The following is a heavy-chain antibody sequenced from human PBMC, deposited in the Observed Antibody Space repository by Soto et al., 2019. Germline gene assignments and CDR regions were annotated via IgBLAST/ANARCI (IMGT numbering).Heavy chain of an antibody. CDR2: INAGNGNT. CDR3: ARAAATVTTERVVQQNDY. CDR1: GYTFTSYA. D-gene: IGHD4-17*01. J-gene: IGHJ4*02. Sequence: ASVKVSCKASGYTFTSYAMHWVRQAPGQRLEWMGWINAGNGNTKYSQKFQGRVTITRDTSASTAYMELSSLRSEDTAVYYCARAAATVTTERVVQQNDYWGQGTLVTVSS. V-gene: IGHV1-3*01.